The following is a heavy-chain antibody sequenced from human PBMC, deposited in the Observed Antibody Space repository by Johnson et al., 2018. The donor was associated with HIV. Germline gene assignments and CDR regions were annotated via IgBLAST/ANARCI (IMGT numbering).Heavy chain of an antibody. CDR3: AKDLNYGSGPVDI. V-gene: IGHV3-30-3*01. J-gene: IGHJ3*02. Sequence: QMLLVESGGAVVQPGRSLRLSCTASRFTFSRYALHWVRQAPGKGLEWVAVLSYGGRTYYADSVTGRFTISRDNSKNTLYLQMNSLRAEDTAVYYCAKDLNYGSGPVDIWGQGTMVTVSS. CDR2: LSYGGRT. CDR1: RFTFSRYA. D-gene: IGHD3-10*01.